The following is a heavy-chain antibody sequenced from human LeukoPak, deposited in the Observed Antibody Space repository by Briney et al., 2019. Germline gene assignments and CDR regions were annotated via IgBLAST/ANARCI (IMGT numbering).Heavy chain of an antibody. CDR1: GYTFTGYY. D-gene: IGHD6-19*01. CDR2: INPNSGDT. V-gene: IGHV1-2*02. J-gene: IGHJ3*02. Sequence: ASVTVSCKASGYTFTGYYMHWVRQAPGQGLEWMGWINPNSGDTSYAQNFQGRVTMTRHTSISTAYMELSRLRSDDTAVYFCARDSSDHPNAFDIWGQGTMVTVSS. CDR3: ARDSSDHPNAFDI.